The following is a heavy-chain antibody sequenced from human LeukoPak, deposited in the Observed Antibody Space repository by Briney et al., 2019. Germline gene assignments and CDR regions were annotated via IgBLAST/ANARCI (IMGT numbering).Heavy chain of an antibody. J-gene: IGHJ4*02. CDR1: GFTFSSYS. CDR2: ISSSSSYI. V-gene: IGHV3-21*01. Sequence: GGSLRLSCAASGFTFSSYSMNWVRQAPGKGLEWVSSISSSSSYIYYADSVKGRFTISRDNAKNSLYLQMNSLRAEDTAVYYCARIGGYCSSTSCYAEYYLDYWGQGTLVTVSS. CDR3: ARIGGYCSSTSCYAEYYLDY. D-gene: IGHD2-2*01.